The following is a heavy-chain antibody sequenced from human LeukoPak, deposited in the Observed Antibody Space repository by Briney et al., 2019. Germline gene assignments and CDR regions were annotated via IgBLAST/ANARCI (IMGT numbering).Heavy chain of an antibody. J-gene: IGHJ3*02. V-gene: IGHV3-73*01. CDR3: AKDHVAFGI. CDR2: IRSKANSYAT. Sequence: PPGGSLRLSCAASGFTFSGSAMHWVRQASGKGLEWVGRIRSKANSYATAYAASVKGRFTISRDDSKNTAYLQMNSLKTEDTAVYYCAKDHVAFGIWGQGTMVTVSS. CDR1: GFTFSGSA.